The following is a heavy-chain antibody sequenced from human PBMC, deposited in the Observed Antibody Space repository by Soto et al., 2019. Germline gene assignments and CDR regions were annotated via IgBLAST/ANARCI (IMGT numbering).Heavy chain of an antibody. CDR2: IYWHDDK. CDR1: GFSLSTTGVG. J-gene: IGHJ4*02. V-gene: IGHV2-5*01. Sequence: QITLRESVPTLVKPTQTRTLTGTFSGFSLSTTGVGVSWIRQPPGRPLEWLALIYWHDDKRYSPSLKSRLTITKDPSKNRLVLTMTNMDPVDTAPYYCTHRGGATVDLYYFDYWGQGALVTVSS. D-gene: IGHD3-16*01. CDR3: THRGGATVDLYYFDY.